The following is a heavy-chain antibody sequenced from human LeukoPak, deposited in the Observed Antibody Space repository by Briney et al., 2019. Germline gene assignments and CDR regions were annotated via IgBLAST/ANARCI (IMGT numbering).Heavy chain of an antibody. Sequence: SETLSLTCTVSGGSISSSSYYWGWIRQPPGKGLEWIGGIYYSGSTYYNPSLKSRVTISVDTSKNQFSLKLSSVTAADTAVYYCATSDYGSGSYFWGQGTLVTVSS. D-gene: IGHD3-10*01. CDR2: IYYSGST. V-gene: IGHV4-39*01. CDR1: GGSISSSSYY. CDR3: ATSDYGSGSYF. J-gene: IGHJ4*02.